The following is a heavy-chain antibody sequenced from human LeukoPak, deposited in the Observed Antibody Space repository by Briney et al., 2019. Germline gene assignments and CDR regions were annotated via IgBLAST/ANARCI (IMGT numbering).Heavy chain of an antibody. D-gene: IGHD5-18*01. V-gene: IGHV3-48*04. CDR2: SSNIPTTT. CDR3: ARDRSYGSFDF. CDR1: GFTLNDYN. J-gene: IGHJ4*02. Sequence: PGGSLRLSCAASGFTLNDYNMHWVRQAPGKGLEWVSYSSNIPTTTFYTDSVKGRFTISRDNAKNALYLQMNSLTAEDTALYHCARDRSYGSFDFWGQGTLVTVSS.